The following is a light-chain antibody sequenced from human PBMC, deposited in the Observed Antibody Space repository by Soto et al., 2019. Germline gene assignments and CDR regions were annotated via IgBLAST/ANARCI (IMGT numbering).Light chain of an antibody. J-gene: IGKJ1*01. Sequence: EIMLTQSPGTLSLFPGERATLSWLASQSVSSYLAWHQQKPGQAPRLLIYDTSTRASGIPDRCSGSGSGTDFTLTISSLEPEDFAVYFCQHHDTSPWTFGQGTNVHIK. CDR3: QHHDTSPWT. CDR2: DTS. CDR1: QSVSSY. V-gene: IGKV3-20*01.